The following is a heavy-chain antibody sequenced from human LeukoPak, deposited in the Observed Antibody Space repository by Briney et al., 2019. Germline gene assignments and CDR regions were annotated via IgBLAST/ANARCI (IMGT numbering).Heavy chain of an antibody. D-gene: IGHD3-10*01. CDR1: GFTFSSYA. CDR3: AKDGGFGELLYY. J-gene: IGHJ4*02. Sequence: GGSLRLSCAASGFTFSSYAMSWVRQAPGKGLEGVAFIRYDGSNKYYADSVKGRFTISRDNSKNTLYLQMNSLRAEDTAVYYCAKDGGFGELLYYWGQGTLVTVSS. CDR2: IRYDGSNK. V-gene: IGHV3-30*02.